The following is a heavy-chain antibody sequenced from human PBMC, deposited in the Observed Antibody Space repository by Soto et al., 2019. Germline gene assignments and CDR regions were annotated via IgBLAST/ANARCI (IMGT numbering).Heavy chain of an antibody. CDR2: IIHSGST. V-gene: IGHV4-34*01. CDR3: ARGRRISLGSNWFDP. J-gene: IGHJ5*02. D-gene: IGHD3-10*01. Sequence: PSETLSLTGAVFCGSFINYYWNWIRQPPGKGLECIGEIIHSGSTDYNPSLKSRVTISVDTSKSQFSLKLSSVTAADTAVYYCARGRRISLGSNWFDPWGQGTLVTVS. CDR1: CGSFINYY.